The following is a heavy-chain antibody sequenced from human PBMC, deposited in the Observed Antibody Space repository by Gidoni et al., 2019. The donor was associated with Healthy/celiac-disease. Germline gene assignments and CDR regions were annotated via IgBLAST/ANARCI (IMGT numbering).Heavy chain of an antibody. CDR2: IYYSGSS. CDR1: RGFVSDYY. CDR3: AGVDVGYYSNEHPADY. V-gene: IGHV4-59*02. J-gene: IGHJ4*02. Sequence: LSQSRSDSRGFVSDYYCRWIRQPPGKGLEWIGYIYYSGSSNYNPSPKSRVNMCVDVCKTQLSQKLSTATAGYTAVDYCAGVDVGYYSNEHPADYWGQGTLVTVSS. D-gene: IGHD4-4*01.